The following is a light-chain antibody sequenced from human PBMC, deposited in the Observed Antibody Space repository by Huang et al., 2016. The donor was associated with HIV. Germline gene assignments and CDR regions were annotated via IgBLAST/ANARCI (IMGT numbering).Light chain of an antibody. CDR1: QSLLHSDGKTY. V-gene: IGKV2-29*02. Sequence: DIVMTQTPFSLSVTPGLPASISCKSSQSLLHSDGKTYLYWYLQKPGQSPQLLIYEVSSRFSVVLEKCSGSGSGTDFTLRISRVEAEDVGVYYCMQGIHLPWTFGQGTKVEIK. CDR2: EVS. J-gene: IGKJ1*01. CDR3: MQGIHLPWT.